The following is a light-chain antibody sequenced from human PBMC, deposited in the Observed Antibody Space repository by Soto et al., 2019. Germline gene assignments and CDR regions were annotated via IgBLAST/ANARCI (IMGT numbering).Light chain of an antibody. CDR3: QQYYSYPSLT. CDR2: AAS. Sequence: AIRMTQSPSSFSASTGDRVTITCRASQGISSYLAWYQQKPGKAPKLLIYAASTLQSGVTSRFSRSVSATDFTPTISCLQSEDFATYYCQQYYSYPSLTFGGGTKVEIK. CDR1: QGISSY. V-gene: IGKV1-8*01. J-gene: IGKJ4*01.